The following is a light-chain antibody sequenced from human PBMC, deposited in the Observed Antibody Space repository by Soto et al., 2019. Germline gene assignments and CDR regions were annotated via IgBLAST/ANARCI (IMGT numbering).Light chain of an antibody. V-gene: IGKV3-15*01. Sequence: EIVMTQSPATLSVSPGERATLSCRASQSVSPYLAWYQQKPGQAPRLLLYSASTRATGIPARFSGGGSGTEFTLTISSLQSEDFAVYIFQQYNDWPPRWTFGQGTKVEIK. J-gene: IGKJ1*01. CDR3: QQYNDWPPRWT. CDR2: SAS. CDR1: QSVSPY.